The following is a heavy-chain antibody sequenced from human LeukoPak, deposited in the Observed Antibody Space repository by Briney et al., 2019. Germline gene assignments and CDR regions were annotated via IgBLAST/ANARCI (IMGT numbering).Heavy chain of an antibody. Sequence: ASVKVSCKASGYTFTSYDINWVRQATGQGLEWMGWINPNSGTTNCAQKFQGRVTMTRDTSISTAYMELSRLRSDDTAVYYCASFGGDFWSVSPLDYGGQGTLVTVSS. V-gene: IGHV1-2*02. D-gene: IGHD3-3*01. CDR1: GYTFTSYD. CDR2: INPNSGTT. J-gene: IGHJ4*02. CDR3: ASFGGDFWSVSPLDY.